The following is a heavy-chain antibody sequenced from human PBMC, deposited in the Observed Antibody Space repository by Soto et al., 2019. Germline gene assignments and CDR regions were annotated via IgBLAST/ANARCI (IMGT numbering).Heavy chain of an antibody. D-gene: IGHD2-15*01. V-gene: IGHV3-74*01. CDR2: INSDGTTT. CDR3: THCSGESCHGGYFGMDV. CDR1: GFTFSGYW. J-gene: IGHJ6*02. Sequence: GGSLRLSCAGSGFTFSGYWMHWVRQSPGKGLVWVSRINSDGTTTAYADSVKGRFTISRDNSKNTLYLQMSSLRAEDTAVYYCTHCSGESCHGGYFGMDVWGQGTTVT.